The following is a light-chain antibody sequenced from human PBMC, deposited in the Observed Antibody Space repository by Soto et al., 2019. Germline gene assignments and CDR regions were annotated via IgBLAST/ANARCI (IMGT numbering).Light chain of an antibody. CDR3: QQYGNSPRT. CDR1: QSVSDRY. Sequence: EIVLTQSPGTLSLSPGERATLSCRASQSVSDRYLAWYQQKPGQAPRLLIYAASSRATGIPDRFSGSGSGTGFTLTISRLEPEDFAMYYCQQYGNSPRTFGGGTKVDIK. J-gene: IGKJ4*01. V-gene: IGKV3-20*01. CDR2: AAS.